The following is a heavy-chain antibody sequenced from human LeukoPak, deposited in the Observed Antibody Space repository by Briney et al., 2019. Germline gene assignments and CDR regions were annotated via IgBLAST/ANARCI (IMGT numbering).Heavy chain of an antibody. CDR1: GGSISSGGYY. V-gene: IGHV4-31*03. CDR3: ARPRGGYTRWGFDP. Sequence: SETLSLTCTVSGGSISSGGYYWSWIRQHPGKGLEWIGYIYYSGSTYYNPSLKSRVTISVDTSKNQFSLKLSSVTAADTAVYYCARPRGGYTRWGFDPWGQGTLVTVSS. J-gene: IGHJ5*02. D-gene: IGHD2-15*01. CDR2: IYYSGST.